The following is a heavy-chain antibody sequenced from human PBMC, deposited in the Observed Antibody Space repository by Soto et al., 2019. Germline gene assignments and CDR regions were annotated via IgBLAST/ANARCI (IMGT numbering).Heavy chain of an antibody. V-gene: IGHV5-51*01. CDR1: GYSFTSYW. CDR3: AILFNDSSYYDIYV. CDR2: IYPGDSDT. J-gene: IGHJ6*02. Sequence: PGESLKISRKGCGYSFTSYWIGWVLQIPGKGLEWMGIIYPGDSDTRYSPSFQGQVTISADKSISTAYLQWSSLKASDTAMYYCAILFNDSSYYDIYVRGQHTTVTIS. D-gene: IGHD3-16*01.